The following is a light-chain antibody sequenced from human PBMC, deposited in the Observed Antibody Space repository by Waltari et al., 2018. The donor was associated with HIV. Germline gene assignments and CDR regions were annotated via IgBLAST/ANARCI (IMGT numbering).Light chain of an antibody. CDR3: QQRSNWPPA. Sequence: EIVLTQSPATLSLSPGERANLTCRASQSVSSYFAWYQQKPGQAPRLLIYDASKRATGIPARFSGSGSGTDFTLTINSLEPEDFAVYYCQQRSNWPPAFGGGTKVEIK. J-gene: IGKJ4*01. CDR2: DAS. V-gene: IGKV3-11*01. CDR1: QSVSSY.